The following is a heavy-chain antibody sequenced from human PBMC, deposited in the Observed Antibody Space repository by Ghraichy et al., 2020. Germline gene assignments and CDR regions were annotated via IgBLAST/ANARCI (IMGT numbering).Heavy chain of an antibody. D-gene: IGHD1-1*01. CDR3: GRKTTTMDAFDI. CDR1: RGSIRSSNW. CDR2: IYHSGDT. Sequence: SETLSLTCAVSRGSIRSSNWWSWVRQPPGKGLEWIGEIYHSGDTNYNPSLKSRVTISVDKSKNQFSLRLSSVTTADTAVYYCGRKTTTMDAFDIWGQGTMVTVSS. J-gene: IGHJ3*02. V-gene: IGHV4-4*02.